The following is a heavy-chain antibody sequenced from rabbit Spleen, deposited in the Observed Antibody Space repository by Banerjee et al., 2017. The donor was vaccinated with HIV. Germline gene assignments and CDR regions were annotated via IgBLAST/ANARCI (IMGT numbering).Heavy chain of an antibody. D-gene: IGHD4-1*01. CDR2: IDPVFGVA. V-gene: IGHV1S47*01. J-gene: IGHJ4*01. Sequence: QEQLVESGGGLVQPGGSLKLSCKASGFDFSSYGVSWIRQAPGKGLEWIGYIDPVFGVAYYANWVNGRFTISSHNARNTLFLQLNSLTAADTATYFCVREVAAKFNLWGPGTL. CDR3: VREVAAKFNL. CDR1: GFDFSSYG.